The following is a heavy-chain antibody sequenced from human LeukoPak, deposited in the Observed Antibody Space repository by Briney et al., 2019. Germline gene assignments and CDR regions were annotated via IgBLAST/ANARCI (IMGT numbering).Heavy chain of an antibody. V-gene: IGHV4-61*01. CDR2: IYYSGST. Sequence: SGTLSLTCTVSSGSVSSDSYYWSWIRQPPGKGLEWIGYIYYSGSTSYNPSLKSRVTISVDTSKNQFSLKLSSVTTADTAVYYCARESTGIDSWGQGTLVTVSS. D-gene: IGHD7-27*01. J-gene: IGHJ4*02. CDR1: SGSVSSDSYY. CDR3: ARESTGIDS.